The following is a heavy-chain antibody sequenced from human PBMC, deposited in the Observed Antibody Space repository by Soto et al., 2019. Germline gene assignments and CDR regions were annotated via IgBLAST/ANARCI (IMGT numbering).Heavy chain of an antibody. D-gene: IGHD6-6*01. CDR2: ISSSSSYI. V-gene: IGHV3-21*01. CDR1: GFTFSSYS. CDR3: ARDAFIRIAARPGASGYYYYGMDV. Sequence: XGSLRLSCAASGFTFSSYSMNWVRQAPGKGLEWVSSISSSSSYIYYADSVKGRFTISRDNAKNSLYLQMNSLRAEDTAVYYCARDAFIRIAARPGASGYYYYGMDVWGQGTTVTVSS. J-gene: IGHJ6*02.